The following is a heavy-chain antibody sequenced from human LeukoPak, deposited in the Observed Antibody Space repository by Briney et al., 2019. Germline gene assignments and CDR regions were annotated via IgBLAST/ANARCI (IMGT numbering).Heavy chain of an antibody. D-gene: IGHD2-21*02. CDR3: AKTVVVTAIPYYFDY. J-gene: IGHJ4*02. V-gene: IGHV3-23*01. CDR2: ISGSGGST. Sequence: PGGSLRLSCAGSGFIFSSYAMSWVRQAPGKGLEWVSAISGSGGSTYYADSVKGRFTISRDNSKNTLYLQMNSLRAEDTAVYYCAKTVVVTAIPYYFDYWGQGTLVTVSS. CDR1: GFIFSSYA.